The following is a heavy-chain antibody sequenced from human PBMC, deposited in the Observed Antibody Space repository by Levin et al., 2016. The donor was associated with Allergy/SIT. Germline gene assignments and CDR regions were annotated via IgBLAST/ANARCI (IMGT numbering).Heavy chain of an antibody. D-gene: IGHD1-14*01. V-gene: IGHV1-2*02. Sequence: ASVKVSCKASGYSFTTYGINWVRQAPGQGLEWMGWISIYSGGTNYAQKFQGRVTMTRDTSISTAYMDLSRLRSDDTAVYYCARDLALVGTQNDAFDIWGQGTMVTVSS. CDR1: GYSFTTYG. CDR3: ARDLALVGTQNDAFDI. CDR2: ISIYSGGT. J-gene: IGHJ3*02.